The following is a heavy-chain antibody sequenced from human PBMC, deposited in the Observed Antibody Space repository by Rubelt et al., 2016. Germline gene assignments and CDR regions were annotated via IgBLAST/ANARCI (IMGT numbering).Heavy chain of an antibody. Sequence: QVQLQQWGAGLLKPSETLSLTCAVYGGSFSGYYWSWIRQPPGKGLEWIGEINHSGSTNYNPSLKSRVTISVDTSKNQCSLKLSSVTAAATAVYYGARGLARAAAAPRRLWFDPWGQGTLVTVSS. V-gene: IGHV4-34*01. CDR3: ARGLARAAAAPRRLWFDP. CDR2: INHSGST. CDR1: GGSFSGYY. D-gene: IGHD6-13*01. J-gene: IGHJ5*02.